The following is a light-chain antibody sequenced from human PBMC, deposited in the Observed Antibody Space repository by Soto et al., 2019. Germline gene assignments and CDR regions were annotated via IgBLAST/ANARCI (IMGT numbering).Light chain of an antibody. V-gene: IGLV1-44*01. CDR3: AAWDDSLV. CDR1: SSNIGSNT. Sequence: QPVLTQPPSASGTPGQRVTISCSGSSSNIGSNTVNWYQQIPGTAPKLLIYSNNQRPSGVPDRFSGSKSGTSASLAISGLQSEDEADYYCAAWDDSLVFGGGTQLTVL. CDR2: SNN. J-gene: IGLJ2*01.